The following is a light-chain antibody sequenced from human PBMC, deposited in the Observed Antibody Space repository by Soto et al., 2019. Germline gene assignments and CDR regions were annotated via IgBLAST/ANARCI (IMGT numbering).Light chain of an antibody. J-gene: IGKJ4*01. Sequence: DIQMTQSPSTLSASVGDRVTITCRASQSISNWLAWYQQKPGKAPKYLIYKASNLQSGVASRFSGSGSGTEFTLTISSLQPDDFATYYCQQYDSYPLAFGGGTRVDIK. V-gene: IGKV1-5*03. CDR1: QSISNW. CDR2: KAS. CDR3: QQYDSYPLA.